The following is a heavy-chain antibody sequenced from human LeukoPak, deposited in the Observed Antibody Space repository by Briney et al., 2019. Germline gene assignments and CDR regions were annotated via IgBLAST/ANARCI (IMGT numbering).Heavy chain of an antibody. CDR3: ARADKYSSSWYHYYYYMDV. Sequence: SETLSLTCTVSGGSISSGSYYWSWIRQPAGKGLEWIGRIYTSGSTNYNPSLKSRVTISVDTSKNQFSLKLTSVPAADTAVYYCARADKYSSSWYHYYYYMDVWGKGTTVTISS. CDR1: GGSISSGSYY. J-gene: IGHJ6*03. CDR2: IYTSGST. D-gene: IGHD6-13*01. V-gene: IGHV4-61*02.